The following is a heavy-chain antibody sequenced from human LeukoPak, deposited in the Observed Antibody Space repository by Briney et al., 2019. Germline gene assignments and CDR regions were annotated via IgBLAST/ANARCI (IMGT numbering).Heavy chain of an antibody. CDR2: ISAYNGNT. CDR1: GYTFTSYG. V-gene: IGHV1-18*01. Sequence: GASVKVSCKASGYTFTSYGISWVRQAPGQGLEWMGWISAYNGNTNYAQKLQGRVTMTTDTSTSTAYMELRSLRSDDTAVYYCARGYCSSTTSYYYYYMDVWGKGTTGTVSS. CDR3: ARGYCSSTTSYYYYYMDV. J-gene: IGHJ6*03. D-gene: IGHD2-2*01.